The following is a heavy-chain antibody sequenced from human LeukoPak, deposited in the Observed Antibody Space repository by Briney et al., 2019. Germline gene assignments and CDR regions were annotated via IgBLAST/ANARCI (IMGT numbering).Heavy chain of an antibody. D-gene: IGHD3-3*01. V-gene: IGHV3-23*01. CDR3: AKSYDFWSGYYTAY. CDR1: GFTFSSYA. J-gene: IGHJ4*02. CDR2: ISGSGGST. Sequence: GGSLRLSCAASGFTFSSYAMSWVRQAPGKGLEWVSAISGSGGSTYYADSVKGRFTISRDNSKNTLYLQMNSLRAEDTAVYYCAKSYDFWSGYYTAYWGPGTLVTVSS.